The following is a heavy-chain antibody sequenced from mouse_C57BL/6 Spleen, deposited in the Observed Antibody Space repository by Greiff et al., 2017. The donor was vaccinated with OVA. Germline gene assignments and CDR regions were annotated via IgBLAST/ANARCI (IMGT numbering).Heavy chain of an antibody. J-gene: IGHJ3*01. D-gene: IGHD3-2*02. CDR1: GYTFTSYW. CDR2: IDPSDSYT. Sequence: QVQLQHPGAELVMPGASVKLSCKASGYTFTSYWMHWVKQRPGQGLEWIGEIDPSDSYTNYNQKFKGKSTLTVDKSSSTAYMQLSSLTSEDSAVYYCARSRDSSGPFAYWGQGTLVTVSA. CDR3: ARSRDSSGPFAY. V-gene: IGHV1-69*01.